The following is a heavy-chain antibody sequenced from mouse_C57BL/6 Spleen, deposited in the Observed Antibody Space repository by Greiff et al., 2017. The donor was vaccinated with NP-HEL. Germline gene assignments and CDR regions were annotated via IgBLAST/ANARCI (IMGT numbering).Heavy chain of an antibody. Sequence: VQLQESGAELVRPGASVTLSCKASGYTFTDYEMHWVKQTPVHGLEWIGAIDPETGGTAYNQKFKGKAILTADKSSSTAYMELRSLTSEDSAVYYCTIGGNSLDYWGQGTTLTVSS. CDR3: TIGGNSLDY. J-gene: IGHJ2*01. D-gene: IGHD2-1*01. CDR1: GYTFTDYE. V-gene: IGHV1-15*01. CDR2: IDPETGGT.